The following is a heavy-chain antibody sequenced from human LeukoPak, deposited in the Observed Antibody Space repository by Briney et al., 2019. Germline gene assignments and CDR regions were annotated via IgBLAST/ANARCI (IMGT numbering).Heavy chain of an antibody. J-gene: IGHJ4*02. CDR1: GDSVNNNHYY. D-gene: IGHD3-16*02. CDR2: IYYSGST. V-gene: IGHV4-39*07. Sequence: SETLSLTCTVSGDSVNNNHYYWAWIRQPPGKGLEWIGSIYYSGSTYYNPSLKSRVTISVDTSKNQFSLKLSSVTAADTAVYYCARDKTTTYYDYVWGSYRLPYYFDYWGQGTLVTVSS. CDR3: ARDKTTTYYDYVWGSYRLPYYFDY.